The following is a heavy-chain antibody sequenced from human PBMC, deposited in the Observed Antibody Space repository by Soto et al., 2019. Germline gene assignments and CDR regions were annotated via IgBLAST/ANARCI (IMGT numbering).Heavy chain of an antibody. J-gene: IGHJ4*02. V-gene: IGHV3-66*01. CDR3: ARVPAAGIFDY. CDR2: IYSGGST. CDR1: GFTVSSNY. D-gene: IGHD6-13*01. Sequence: EVQLVESGGGLVQPGGSLRLSCAASGFTVSSNYMSWVRQAPGKGLEWGSVIYSGGSTYYADSVKGRFTISRDNSKNTLYLQMNSLRAEDTAVYYCARVPAAGIFDYWGQGTLVTVSS.